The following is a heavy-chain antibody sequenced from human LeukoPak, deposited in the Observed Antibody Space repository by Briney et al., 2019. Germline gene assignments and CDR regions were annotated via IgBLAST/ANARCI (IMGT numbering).Heavy chain of an antibody. Sequence: ASVKVSCKASGYTFTGYYMHWVRQAPGQGLEWMGWINPNSGGTNYAQKFQGRVTMTRDTSISTAYMELSRLSSDDTAVYYCERDLSGTYWGGFDYWGLGTLVTVSS. CDR3: ERDLSGTYWGGFDY. D-gene: IGHD1-26*01. V-gene: IGHV1-2*02. CDR1: GYTFTGYY. CDR2: INPNSGGT. J-gene: IGHJ4*02.